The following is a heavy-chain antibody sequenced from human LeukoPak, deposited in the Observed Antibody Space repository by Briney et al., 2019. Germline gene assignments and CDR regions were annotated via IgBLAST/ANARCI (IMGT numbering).Heavy chain of an antibody. CDR2: MSGSGSYI. Sequence: GGSLRLSCAASGFTFSDYSMNWVRQTQRKGLEWVSCMSGSGSYIYYADSVKGRFTISRDNAKNSLHLQVNSLRAEDTAVYYCVRERFHGSGAPKFDFWGQGTLVTVSS. V-gene: IGHV3-21*06. CDR3: VRERFHGSGAPKFDF. D-gene: IGHD3-10*01. CDR1: GFTFSDYS. J-gene: IGHJ4*02.